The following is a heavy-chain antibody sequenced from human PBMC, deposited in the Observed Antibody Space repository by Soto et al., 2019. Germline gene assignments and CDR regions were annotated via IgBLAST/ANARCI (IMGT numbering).Heavy chain of an antibody. V-gene: IGHV3-23*01. CDR2: ISGSGGST. CDR1: GFTFISYA. CDR3: AKDRAPYSSGWYYFDY. Sequence: EVQLLESGGGLVQPGGSLRLSCAASGFTFISYAMGWVRQAPGKGLEWVSAISGSGGSTYYADSVKGRFTISRDNSKNTLYLQMNSLRAEDTAVYYCAKDRAPYSSGWYYFDYWGQGTLVTVSS. J-gene: IGHJ4*02. D-gene: IGHD6-19*01.